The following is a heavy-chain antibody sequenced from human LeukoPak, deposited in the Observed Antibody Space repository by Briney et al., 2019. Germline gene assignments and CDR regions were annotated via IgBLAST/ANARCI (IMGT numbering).Heavy chain of an antibody. CDR2: ISSSSSYI. CDR3: ARDRVEDYYGSGRPRGMDV. V-gene: IGHV3-21*01. J-gene: IGHJ6*04. CDR1: GFTLSSYS. Sequence: GGSLRLSCAASGFTLSSYSMNWVSQAPGKGLEWVSSISSSSSYIYYADSVKGRFTISRDNAKNSLYLQMNSLRAEDTAVYYCARDRVEDYYGSGRPRGMDVWGKATTVTVSS. D-gene: IGHD3-10*01.